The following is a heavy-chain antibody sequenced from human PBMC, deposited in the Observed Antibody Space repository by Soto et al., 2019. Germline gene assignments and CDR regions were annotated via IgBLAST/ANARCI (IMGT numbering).Heavy chain of an antibody. Sequence: GGSLRLSCAASGFTFSSYAMSWVRQAPGKGLEWVSAISGSGGSTYYADSVKGRFTISRDNSKNTLYLQMNSLRAEDTAVYYCARGGYCSSTSCYANDYYYYGMDVWGQGTTVTVSS. CDR1: GFTFSSYA. V-gene: IGHV3-23*01. D-gene: IGHD2-2*01. CDR2: ISGSGGST. J-gene: IGHJ6*02. CDR3: ARGGYCSSTSCYANDYYYYGMDV.